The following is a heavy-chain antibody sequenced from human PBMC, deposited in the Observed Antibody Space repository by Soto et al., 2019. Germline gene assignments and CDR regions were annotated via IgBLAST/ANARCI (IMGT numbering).Heavy chain of an antibody. V-gene: IGHV2-5*02. D-gene: IGHD3-10*01. J-gene: IGHJ4*02. Sequence: QITLKESGPTLVRPTQTLTLTCTFSGFSLTTSGVGVGWIRQAPGKALEWLAVIYWDDDKRYSSPLKSRLTITQDTSKNQVVLTMTNMDPVDTATYYCAHHPYYGLGSYSFDYWGQGTLVTVSS. CDR2: IYWDDDK. CDR1: GFSLTTSGVG. CDR3: AHHPYYGLGSYSFDY.